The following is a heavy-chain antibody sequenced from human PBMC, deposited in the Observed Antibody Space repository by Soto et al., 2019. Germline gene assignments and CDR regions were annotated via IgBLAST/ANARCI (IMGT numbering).Heavy chain of an antibody. Sequence: QVQLVQSGAEVKKPGSSVKVSCKASGGAFSDYAFSWVRQAPGQGLEWLGGIMPIFRAPDYAQKFQGRVTITADQFTRTAYMEMNSLRSEDTAVSYCASWLKGPDLGNYDYGMDVW. CDR1: GGAFSDYA. CDR2: IMPIFRAP. J-gene: IGHJ6*01. D-gene: IGHD3-10*01. V-gene: IGHV1-69*12. CDR3: ASWLKGPDLGNYDYGMDV.